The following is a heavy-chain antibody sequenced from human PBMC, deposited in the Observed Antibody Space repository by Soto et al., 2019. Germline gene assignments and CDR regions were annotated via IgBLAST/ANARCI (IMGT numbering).Heavy chain of an antibody. CDR3: AKVGYCSERSDHWFFDL. J-gene: IGHJ2*01. V-gene: IGHV3-23*01. Sequence: EVQLLESGGGLVQPGGSLRLSCAASGFTFSSYAMTWVRQAPGKGLEWVSAITRSGADTNYIESVKGRYTISRDNPKNTLYLQMIGVRAADTAVYDCAKVGYCSERSDHWFFDLWGRGTQVTVSS. CDR2: ITRSGADT. D-gene: IGHD2-15*01. CDR1: GFTFSSYA.